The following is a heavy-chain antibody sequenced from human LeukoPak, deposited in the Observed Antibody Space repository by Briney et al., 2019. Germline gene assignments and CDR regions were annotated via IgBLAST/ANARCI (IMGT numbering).Heavy chain of an antibody. Sequence: PSETLSLTCTVYGGSFSGYYWSWIRQPPGKGLEWIGEINNSGSTNYNPTLKSRVPISVDMSKNQFPLKLSSVTAAATAADYYASPVRRDRLNYNYYYGMYVWGQGTTVTVS. J-gene: IGHJ6*02. V-gene: IGHV4-34*01. CDR1: GGSFSGYY. D-gene: IGHD3-10*01. CDR2: INNSGST. CDR3: ASPVRRDRLNYNYYYGMYV.